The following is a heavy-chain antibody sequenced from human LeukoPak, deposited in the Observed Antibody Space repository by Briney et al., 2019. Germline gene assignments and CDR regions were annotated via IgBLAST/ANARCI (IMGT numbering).Heavy chain of an antibody. CDR1: GSSFTSYW. CDR2: IYPGDSDT. Sequence: GESLQISCQGSGSSFTSYWIGWVRQLPGKGLEWMGIIYPGDSDTRYSPSFQGQVTISADKSISTAYLQWSSLKASDTAMYYCARAPLLGGSYYGYFDYWGQGTLVTVSS. V-gene: IGHV5-51*01. CDR3: ARAPLLGGSYYGYFDY. J-gene: IGHJ4*02. D-gene: IGHD1-26*01.